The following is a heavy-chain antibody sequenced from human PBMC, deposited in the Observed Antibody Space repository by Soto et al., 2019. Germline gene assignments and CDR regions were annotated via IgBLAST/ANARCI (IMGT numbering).Heavy chain of an antibody. CDR3: ARAGCDGGSCYTLVGLRYGMDV. Sequence: QVQLVESGGCVVQPGRSLRLSCAASGFTFSSYAMHWVRQAPGKGLEWVAVISYDGSNKYYADSVKGRFTISRDNSKNTLYLHMNSLRAEDTSVYYCARAGCDGGSCYTLVGLRYGMDVWDQGTTVTVSS. J-gene: IGHJ6*02. CDR1: GFTFSSYA. CDR2: ISYDGSNK. D-gene: IGHD2-15*01. V-gene: IGHV3-30-3*01.